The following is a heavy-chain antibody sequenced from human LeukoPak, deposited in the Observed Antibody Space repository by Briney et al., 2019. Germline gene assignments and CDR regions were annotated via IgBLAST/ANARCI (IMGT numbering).Heavy chain of an antibody. CDR3: AREWEGEDYYGSGSYFVY. J-gene: IGHJ4*02. D-gene: IGHD3-10*01. CDR1: GYTFTSYY. Sequence: ASVKVSCKASGYTFTSYYMHWVRQAPGQGLEWMGIINPSGGSTSYAQKFQGRVTMTRDTSTCTVYMELSSLRSEDTAVYYCAREWEGEDYYGSGSYFVYWGQGTLVTVSS. CDR2: INPSGGST. V-gene: IGHV1-46*01.